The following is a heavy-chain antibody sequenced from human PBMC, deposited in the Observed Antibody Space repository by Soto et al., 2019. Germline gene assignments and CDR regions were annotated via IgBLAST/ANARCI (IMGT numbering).Heavy chain of an antibody. CDR2: LDQSGGT. Sequence: SETLSLTCAVVGDSLRGQSWNWIRQSPGKGLEWIGELDQSGGTNYNPSLKSRAIISDDTSKNQFSLTLTSVTAADTAVYYCAREDSNGWSGESLEVWGPGTTVAASS. D-gene: IGHD3-22*01. CDR3: AREDSNGWSGESLEV. V-gene: IGHV4-34*01. CDR1: GDSLRGQS. J-gene: IGHJ6*02.